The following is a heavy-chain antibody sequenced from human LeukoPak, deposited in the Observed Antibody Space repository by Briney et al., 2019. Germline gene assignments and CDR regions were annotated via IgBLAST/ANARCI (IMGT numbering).Heavy chain of an antibody. CDR2: INPYSGGT. D-gene: IGHD2-2*01. CDR3: ARDPDCSSTSCYSFDDY. J-gene: IGHJ4*02. Sequence: ASVKVSCKASGYTFTGYYMHWVRQAPGQGLEWMGWINPYSGGTNYAQKFQGRVTMTRDTSISTAYMELSRLRSDDTAVYYCARDPDCSSTSCYSFDDYWGQGTLVTVSS. V-gene: IGHV1-2*02. CDR1: GYTFTGYY.